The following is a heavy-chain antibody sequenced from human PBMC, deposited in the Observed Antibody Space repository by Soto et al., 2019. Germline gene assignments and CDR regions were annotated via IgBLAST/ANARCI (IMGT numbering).Heavy chain of an antibody. J-gene: IGHJ4*02. Sequence: QITLKESGPALVKPTQTLTLTCTFSGFSLSTSGVGVDWIRQPPGEALEWLALIYWDDYKHFSPPLESRLTITKDPSKNQVVLTITNMDPVDTATYYCVHKGGGDRILDYWGQGTLVTVSS. CDR2: IYWDDYK. V-gene: IGHV2-5*02. CDR3: VHKGGGDRILDY. D-gene: IGHD3-16*01. CDR1: GFSLSTSGVG.